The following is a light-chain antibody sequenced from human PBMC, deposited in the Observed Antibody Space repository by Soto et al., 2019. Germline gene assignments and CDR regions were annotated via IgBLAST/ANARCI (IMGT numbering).Light chain of an antibody. J-gene: IGLJ2*01. Sequence: QSVLKQPPSVAGSPGHRVTLSCTGGSSNIGAGYDVHWYQQLPGTAPLLLIYGNSNRPSGIPDRFSGSKSDTTAALAITGLLAEDEADYCCQYYDSSLSGSVFGGGTKLTVL. CDR3: QYYDSSLSGSV. V-gene: IGLV1-40*01. CDR2: GNS. CDR1: SSNIGAGYD.